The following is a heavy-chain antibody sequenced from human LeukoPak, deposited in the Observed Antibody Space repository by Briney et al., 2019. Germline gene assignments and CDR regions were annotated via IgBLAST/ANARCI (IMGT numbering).Heavy chain of an antibody. V-gene: IGHV4-39*01. CDR1: GGSISSSSYY. CDR2: IYYSGST. CDR3: ARLYGYGDTNWFDP. Sequence: PSETLSLTCTVSGGSISSSSYYWGWIRQPPGKGLEWIGSIYYSGSTYYNPSLKSRVTISVDTSKNQFSLKLSSVTAADTAVYYCARLYGYGDTNWFDPWGQGTLVTVSS. D-gene: IGHD4-17*01. J-gene: IGHJ5*02.